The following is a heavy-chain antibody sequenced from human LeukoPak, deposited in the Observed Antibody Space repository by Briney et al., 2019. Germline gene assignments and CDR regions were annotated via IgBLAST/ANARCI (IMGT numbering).Heavy chain of an antibody. J-gene: IGHJ4*02. D-gene: IGHD2-2*01. Sequence: SETLSLTCTVSGGSISSGPYYWGWIRQPPGKGLDWIGNIYYGENTYYNPSLKSRVTISIDTSKNQFYLKLSSLTAADTAVYYCATERSTIVVVPAAPFDYWGQGTLVTVSS. CDR2: IYYGENT. CDR1: GGSISSGPYY. CDR3: ATERSTIVVVPAAPFDY. V-gene: IGHV4-39*01.